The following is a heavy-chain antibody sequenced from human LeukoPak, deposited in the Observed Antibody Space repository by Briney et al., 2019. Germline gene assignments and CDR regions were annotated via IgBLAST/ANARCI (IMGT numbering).Heavy chain of an antibody. Sequence: GGSLRLSCAASGFTFSSYGMSWVRQAPGKGLEWVSAISGSGGSTYYADSVKGRFTISRDNSKNTLYLQMNSLRAEDTAVYYCAKDNGGSGYRLAFLFPFDYWGQGTLVTVSS. D-gene: IGHD3-22*01. CDR3: AKDNGGSGYRLAFLFPFDY. V-gene: IGHV3-23*01. CDR1: GFTFSSYG. J-gene: IGHJ4*02. CDR2: ISGSGGST.